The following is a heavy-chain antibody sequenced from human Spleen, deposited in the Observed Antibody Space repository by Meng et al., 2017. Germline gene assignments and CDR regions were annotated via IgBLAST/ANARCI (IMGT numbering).Heavy chain of an antibody. V-gene: IGHV3-49*04. CDR2: IRSKAYGGTT. D-gene: IGHD3-22*01. Sequence: GESLKISCTASGFTFGDYAMSWVRQAPGKGLEWVGFIRSKAYGGTTEYAASVKGRFTISRDDSKSIAYLQMNSLKTEDTAVYYCTRGRVYRDYYDSSGYSDYWGQGTLVTV. CDR3: TRGRVYRDYYDSSGYSDY. CDR1: GFTFGDYA. J-gene: IGHJ4*02.